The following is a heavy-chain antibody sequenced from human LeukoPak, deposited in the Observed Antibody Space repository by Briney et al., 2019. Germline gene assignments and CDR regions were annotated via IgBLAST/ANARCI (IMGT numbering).Heavy chain of an antibody. J-gene: IGHJ4*02. Sequence: SETLSLTCTVSGGSISSYYWTWIRQPPGKGLEWIGYIHYSGTTYYNPSLKSRATISVDTSKNQFSLKLSSVTAADTAVYYCARDAVHYGSGTYWGQGTLVTVSS. CDR1: GGSISSYY. V-gene: IGHV4-59*12. D-gene: IGHD3-10*01. CDR3: ARDAVHYGSGTY. CDR2: IHYSGTT.